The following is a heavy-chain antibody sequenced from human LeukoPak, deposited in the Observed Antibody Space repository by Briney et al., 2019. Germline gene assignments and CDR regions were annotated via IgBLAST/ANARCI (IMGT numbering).Heavy chain of an antibody. CDR1: GFTFSSYG. CDR2: SSFDGNSG. CDR3: ETQNSGRYWNFFEY. Sequence: GGSLRLSCAASGFTFSSYGIHWVRQAPVMGLEWVADSSFDGNSGYNADSVKGRFTISRDNSKNTLYLQMNSLRDEDTATYYCETQNSGRYWNFFEYWGQGALVTVSS. J-gene: IGHJ4*02. V-gene: IGHV3-30*05. D-gene: IGHD1-26*01.